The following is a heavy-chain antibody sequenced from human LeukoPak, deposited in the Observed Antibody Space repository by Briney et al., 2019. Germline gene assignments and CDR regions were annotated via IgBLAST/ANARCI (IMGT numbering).Heavy chain of an antibody. CDR3: ARDPELGYCSSTSCPIDY. J-gene: IGHJ4*02. CDR1: GFTFSGYT. Sequence: GGSLRLSYAASGFTFSGYTMNWVRQAPGKGLEWVSSISSSSRYIYYADSVKGRFTISRDNAKNSLYLQMNSLRAEDTAVYYCARDPELGYCSSTSCPIDYWGQGTLVTVSS. CDR2: ISSSSRYI. V-gene: IGHV3-21*01. D-gene: IGHD2-2*01.